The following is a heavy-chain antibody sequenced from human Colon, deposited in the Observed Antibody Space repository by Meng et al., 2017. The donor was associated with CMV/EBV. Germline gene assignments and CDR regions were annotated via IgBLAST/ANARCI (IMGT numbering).Heavy chain of an antibody. J-gene: IGHJ3*02. CDR1: GFTFSSYW. V-gene: IGHV3-74*01. Sequence: GGSLRLSCAASGFTFSSYWMHWVRHAPGKGLVWVSLINSDGSSTSYADSVKGRFTISRDNAKNTLYLQMNSLRAEDTAVYYCRSSRYCSSTSCYTGTSDAFDIWGQGTMVTVSS. CDR3: RSSRYCSSTSCYTGTSDAFDI. CDR2: INSDGSST. D-gene: IGHD2-2*02.